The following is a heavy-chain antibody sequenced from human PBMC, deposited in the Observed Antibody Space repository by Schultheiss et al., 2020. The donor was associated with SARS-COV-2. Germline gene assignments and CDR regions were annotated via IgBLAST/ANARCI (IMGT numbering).Heavy chain of an antibody. CDR3: ARERRKVVPAAIWDMDV. CDR2: IYYSGST. Sequence: SETLSLTCTVSGGSISSGGYYWSWIRQHPGKGLEWIGYIYYSGSTYYNPSLKSRVTISVDTSKNQFSLKLSSVTAADTAVYYCARERRKVVPAAIWDMDVWGKGTTVTVSS. CDR1: GGSISSGGYY. V-gene: IGHV4-31*03. D-gene: IGHD2-2*01. J-gene: IGHJ6*03.